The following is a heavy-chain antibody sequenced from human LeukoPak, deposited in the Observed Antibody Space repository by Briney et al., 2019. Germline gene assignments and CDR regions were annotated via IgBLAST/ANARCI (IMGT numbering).Heavy chain of an antibody. J-gene: IGHJ6*02. D-gene: IGHD2-15*01. CDR1: GFTFSSYG. Sequence: GGSLRLSCAAFGFTFSSYGMHWVRQAPGKGLEWVAVIWYDGSNKYYADSVKGRFTISRDNSKNTLYLQMNSLRAEDTAVYYCAREGCSGGSCYPDYGMDVWGQGTTVTVSS. CDR3: AREGCSGGSCYPDYGMDV. V-gene: IGHV3-33*01. CDR2: IWYDGSNK.